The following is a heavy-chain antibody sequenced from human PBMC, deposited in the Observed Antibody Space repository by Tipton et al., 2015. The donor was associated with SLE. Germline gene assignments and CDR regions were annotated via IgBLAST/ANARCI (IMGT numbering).Heavy chain of an antibody. CDR1: GFTFSSYA. V-gene: IGHV3-23*01. CDR3: AKGGYSSSWGDYYYGMDV. CDR2: ISGSGGST. Sequence: SLRLSCAASGFTFSSYAMSWVRQAPGKGLEWVSAISGSGGSTYYADSVKGRFTISRDNSKNTLYLQMNSLRAEDTAVYYCAKGGYSSSWGDYYYGMDVWGQGTTITVSS. D-gene: IGHD6-13*01. J-gene: IGHJ6*02.